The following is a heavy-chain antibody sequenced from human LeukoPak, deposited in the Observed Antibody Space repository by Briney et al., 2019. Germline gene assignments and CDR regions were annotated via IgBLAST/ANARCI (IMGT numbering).Heavy chain of an antibody. CDR3: ASPHLPRGYSYGRAGGPMAVDY. CDR2: IYYSGST. D-gene: IGHD5-18*01. Sequence: SETLSLTCTVSGGSLSSSSYYWGWIRQPPGKGLEWIGSIYYSGSTYYNPSLKSRVTISVDTSKNQFSLKLSSVTAADTAVYYCASPHLPRGYSYGRAGGPMAVDYWGQGTLVTVSS. V-gene: IGHV4-39*01. J-gene: IGHJ4*02. CDR1: GGSLSSSSYY.